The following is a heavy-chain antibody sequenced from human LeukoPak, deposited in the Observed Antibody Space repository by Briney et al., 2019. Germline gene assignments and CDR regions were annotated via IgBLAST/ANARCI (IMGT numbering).Heavy chain of an antibody. D-gene: IGHD6-19*01. V-gene: IGHV3-21*04. Sequence: PGGSLRLSCAASGFTFSSYSMNWVRQAPGKGLEWVSSISSSSSYIYYADSVKGRFTISRDNSKNTLYLQMNSLRAEDTAVYYCAKTQVGSGWYNDAFDIWGQGTMVTVSS. J-gene: IGHJ3*02. CDR1: GFTFSSYS. CDR2: ISSSSSYI. CDR3: AKTQVGSGWYNDAFDI.